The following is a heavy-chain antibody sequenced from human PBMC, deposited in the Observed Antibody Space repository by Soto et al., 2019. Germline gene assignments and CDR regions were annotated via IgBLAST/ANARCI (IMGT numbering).Heavy chain of an antibody. CDR3: ARHPEKASSPLDY. V-gene: IGHV4-59*08. CDR1: GGSISSYY. CDR2: IYYSGST. J-gene: IGHJ4*02. Sequence: SETLSLTCTVSGGSISSYYWSWIRQPPGKGLEWIGYIYYSGSTNYNPSLKSRVTISVDTSKNQFSLKLSSVTAADTAVYYCARHPEKASSPLDYWGQGTLVTVSS. D-gene: IGHD6-6*01.